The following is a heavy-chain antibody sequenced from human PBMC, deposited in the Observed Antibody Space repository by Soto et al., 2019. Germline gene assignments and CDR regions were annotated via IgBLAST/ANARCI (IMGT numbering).Heavy chain of an antibody. J-gene: IGHJ4*02. CDR2: IKFDGSEK. Sequence: PGGSLRLSCAASGFIFSYYWMSWVRQAPGKGPEWVANIKFDGSEKQYVDSVRGRFTISRDNSRNSLFLQMNSLRAGDTAVYYCVKDGGYCSSSTCYSPRNHYFDSWGQGTLVTVSS. V-gene: IGHV3-7*03. CDR1: GFIFSYYW. D-gene: IGHD2-2*01. CDR3: VKDGGYCSSSTCYSPRNHYFDS.